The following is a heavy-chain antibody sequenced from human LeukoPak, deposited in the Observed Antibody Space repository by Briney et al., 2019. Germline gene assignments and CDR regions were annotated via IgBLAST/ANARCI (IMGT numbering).Heavy chain of an antibody. D-gene: IGHD2-2*01. CDR1: GFTFSSYS. Sequence: TGGSLRLSCAASGFTFSSYSMNWVRQAPGKGLEWVSSISGDSNYIYYADSVRGRFTISRDNAKNSLYLQMNSLRAEDTAVYYCAREGYCSSTSCDEYFQHWGQGTLVTVSS. J-gene: IGHJ1*01. CDR3: AREGYCSSTSCDEYFQH. V-gene: IGHV3-21*01. CDR2: ISGDSNYI.